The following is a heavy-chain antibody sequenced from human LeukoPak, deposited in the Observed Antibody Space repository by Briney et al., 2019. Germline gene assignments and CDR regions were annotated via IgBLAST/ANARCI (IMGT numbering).Heavy chain of an antibody. J-gene: IGHJ4*02. V-gene: IGHV4-34*01. Sequence: SETLSLTCAVYGGSFSGYYWSWIRRPPGKGLEWIGNIYYSGSTYYNPSLKSRVIISVDTSKNQFSLKMSSVTAAVTAVYYCARTGYSSSYYKFRFDYWGQGTLVTVSS. D-gene: IGHD6-13*01. CDR3: ARTGYSSSYYKFRFDY. CDR2: IYYSGST. CDR1: GGSFSGYY.